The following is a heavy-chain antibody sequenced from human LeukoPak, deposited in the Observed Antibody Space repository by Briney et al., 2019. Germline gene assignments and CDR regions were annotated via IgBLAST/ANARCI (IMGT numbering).Heavy chain of an antibody. CDR3: ATLRPGMDV. V-gene: IGHV3-30*03. Sequence: GGSLRLSWAASGFTFSSYGMHWVRQAPGRGLEWVAVISYDGSNKYYADSVKGRFTISRDNSKNTLYLQMNSLRAEDTAVYYCATLRPGMDVWGQGTTVTVSS. J-gene: IGHJ6*02. CDR1: GFTFSSYG. D-gene: IGHD3-3*01. CDR2: ISYDGSNK.